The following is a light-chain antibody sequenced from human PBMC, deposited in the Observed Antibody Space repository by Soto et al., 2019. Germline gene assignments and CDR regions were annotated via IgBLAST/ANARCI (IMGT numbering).Light chain of an antibody. CDR1: QSIGSC. Sequence: DIQMTQSPSSVSASVGDRVTITCRASQSIGSCLDWYQQKPGKAPKFLIYDASSLEAGVPSSFSGSGSGTEFTLTISSLQPDDFATYYCQQYDSYSPTFGQGTKVEIK. J-gene: IGKJ1*01. V-gene: IGKV1-5*01. CDR3: QQYDSYSPT. CDR2: DAS.